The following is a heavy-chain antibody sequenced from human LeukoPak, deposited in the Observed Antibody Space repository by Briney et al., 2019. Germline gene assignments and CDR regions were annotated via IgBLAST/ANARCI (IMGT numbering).Heavy chain of an antibody. D-gene: IGHD6-19*01. V-gene: IGHV1-18*01. CDR1: GYTFTSYG. CDR2: ISAYNGNT. Sequence: ASVKVSCTASGYTFTSYGISWVRQAPGQGLEWMGWISAYNGNTNYAQKLQGRVTMTTDTSTSTAYMELRSLRSDDTAVYYCARDLKRGYSSGRYSWGTGSSNDYWGQGTLVTVSS. J-gene: IGHJ4*02. CDR3: ARDLKRGYSSGRYSWGTGSSNDY.